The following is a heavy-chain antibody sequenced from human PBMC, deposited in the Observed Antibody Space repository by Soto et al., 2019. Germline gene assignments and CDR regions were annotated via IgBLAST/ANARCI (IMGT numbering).Heavy chain of an antibody. J-gene: IGHJ3*02. CDR2: ISAYNGNT. CDR3: ARDATLDDYGDYVDAFAI. CDR1: GYTFTSYG. D-gene: IGHD4-17*01. V-gene: IGHV1-18*01. Sequence: QVQLVQSGAEVKKPGASVKVSCKASGYTFTSYGISWVRQAPGQGLEWMGWISAYNGNTNYAQKLQGRVTMTTDTSTSPAYMELRSLRSDDTAVYYCARDATLDDYGDYVDAFAIWGQGTMVTVSS.